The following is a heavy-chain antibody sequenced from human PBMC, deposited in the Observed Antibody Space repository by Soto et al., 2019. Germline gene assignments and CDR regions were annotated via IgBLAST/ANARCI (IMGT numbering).Heavy chain of an antibody. CDR2: IYYSGST. V-gene: IGHV4-39*02. CDR3: ARDLLYPWHSSGWYY. J-gene: IGHJ4*02. CDR1: GGSISSSSYY. Sequence: SETLSLTCTVSGGSISSSSYYWGWIRQPPGKGLEWIGSIYYSGSTYYNPSLKSRVTISVDTSKNQFSLKLSSVTAADTAVYYCARDLLYPWHSSGWYYWGQGTLVTVS. D-gene: IGHD6-19*01.